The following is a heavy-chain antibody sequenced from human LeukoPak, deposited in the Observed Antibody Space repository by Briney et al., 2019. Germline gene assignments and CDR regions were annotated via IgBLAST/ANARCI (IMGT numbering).Heavy chain of an antibody. Sequence: GASVKVSCKASGYTFTSYYMHWARQAPGQGLEWMGIINPSGGSTSYAQKFQGRVTMTRDMSTSTVYMELSSLRSEDTAVYYCARDLADYGAHGGRYDYWGQGTLVTVSS. V-gene: IGHV1-46*01. D-gene: IGHD4-17*01. CDR1: GYTFTSYY. CDR3: ARDLADYGAHGGRYDY. J-gene: IGHJ4*02. CDR2: INPSGGST.